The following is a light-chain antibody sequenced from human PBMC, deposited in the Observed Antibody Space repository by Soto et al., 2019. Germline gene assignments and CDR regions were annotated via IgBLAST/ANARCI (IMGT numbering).Light chain of an antibody. Sequence: QSVLTQPASVSGSPGQSITISCTGSSSDVGGYALVSWYQQHPGQATKLIIYEVTKRPSGVSSRFSASRSGLTASLTISGLQPEDAADYFCCSYAGRRASYVFGTGTKVTVL. CDR3: CSYAGRRASYV. CDR1: SSDVGGYAL. J-gene: IGLJ1*01. V-gene: IGLV2-23*02. CDR2: EVT.